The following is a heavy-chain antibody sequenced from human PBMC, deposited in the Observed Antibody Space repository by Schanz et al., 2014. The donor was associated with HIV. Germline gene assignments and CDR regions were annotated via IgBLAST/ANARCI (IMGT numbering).Heavy chain of an antibody. CDR3: AKDRTDSGWYKEGPRELGE. J-gene: IGHJ4*02. Sequence: QVQLVESGGGVVQPERSLRLSCAASGFTFITYGMHWVRQAPGKGLEWVAGISYDGSNKYYADSVKGRFTISRDSFNNTLYLHMSSLRAEDTAVYFCAKDRTDSGWYKEGPRELGEWGQGTLVTVSS. CDR1: GFTFITYG. V-gene: IGHV3-30*18. D-gene: IGHD6-19*01. CDR2: ISYDGSNK.